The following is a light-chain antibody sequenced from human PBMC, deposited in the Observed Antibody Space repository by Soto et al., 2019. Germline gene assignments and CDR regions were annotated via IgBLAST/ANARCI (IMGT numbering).Light chain of an antibody. Sequence: QSALNQPASVSGSPGQSITISCTGTSSDVGGYNYVSWYQQHPGKAPKLMIYEVSYRPSGVSDRFSGSKSGNTASLTISGLQAEDETDYYCCSYAGANTYVFGTGTKVTVL. CDR2: EVS. V-gene: IGLV2-23*02. CDR1: SSDVGGYNY. CDR3: CSYAGANTYV. J-gene: IGLJ1*01.